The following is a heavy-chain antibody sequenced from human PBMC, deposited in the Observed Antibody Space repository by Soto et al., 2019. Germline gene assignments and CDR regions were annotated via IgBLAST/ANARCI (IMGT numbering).Heavy chain of an antibody. CDR2: INHSGST. V-gene: IGHV4-34*01. J-gene: IGHJ5*02. CDR3: ARGSKKVPAAIYSSGWRYNWFDP. D-gene: IGHD6-19*01. CDR1: GGSFSGYY. Sequence: KSSETQSLTCAVYGGSFSGYYWSWIRQPPGKGLEWIGEINHSGSTNYNPSLKSRVTISVDTSKNQFSLKLSSVTAADTAVYYCARGSKKVPAAIYSSGWRYNWFDPWGQGTLVTVSS.